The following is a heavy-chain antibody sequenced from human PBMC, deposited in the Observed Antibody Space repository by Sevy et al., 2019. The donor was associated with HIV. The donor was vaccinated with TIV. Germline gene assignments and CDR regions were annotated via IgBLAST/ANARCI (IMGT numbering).Heavy chain of an antibody. V-gene: IGHV1-8*01. CDR3: ARFVTLFWGAKGMDV. J-gene: IGHJ6*02. CDR2: MNPNSGNT. CDR1: GYTFTTHD. Sequence: ASVKVSCKTSGYTFTTHDINWVRQATGQGLEWMGWMNPNSGNTGYAQRFQGRVTMTRNTSISTAYMELSSLRSEDTAVYYCARFVTLFWGAKGMDVWGRGTTITVSS. D-gene: IGHD3-10*01.